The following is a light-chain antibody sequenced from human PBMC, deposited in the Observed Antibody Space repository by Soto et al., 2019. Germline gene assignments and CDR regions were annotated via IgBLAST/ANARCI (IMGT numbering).Light chain of an antibody. CDR1: QSISSW. V-gene: IGKV1-5*03. CDR3: QQYNSYLFT. J-gene: IGKJ3*01. Sequence: DIPMTQSPSTLSASVGDRVTITCRASQSISSWLAWYQQKPGKAPKLLIYKASSLESGVPSMFSGSGSGTEFTLTISSLQPDNFATYYCQQYNSYLFTFGPGTKIDIK. CDR2: KAS.